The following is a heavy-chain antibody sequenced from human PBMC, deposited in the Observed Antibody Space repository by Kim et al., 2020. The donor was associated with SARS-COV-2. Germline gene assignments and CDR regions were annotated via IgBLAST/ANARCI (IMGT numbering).Heavy chain of an antibody. CDR3: ARHNEKYYGSGLYYYYGMDV. CDR2: IYPGDSDT. D-gene: IGHD3-10*01. Sequence: GESLKISCKGSGYSFTSYWIGWVRQMPGKGLEWMGIIYPGDSDTRYSPSFQGQVTISADKSISTAYLQWSSLKASDTAMYYCARHNEKYYGSGLYYYYGMDVWGQGTTVTVSS. V-gene: IGHV5-51*01. J-gene: IGHJ6*02. CDR1: GYSFTSYW.